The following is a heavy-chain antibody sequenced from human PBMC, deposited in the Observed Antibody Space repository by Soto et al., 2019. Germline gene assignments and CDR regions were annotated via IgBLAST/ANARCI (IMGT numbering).Heavy chain of an antibody. V-gene: IGHV3-11*01. CDR3: ARDGQRLNYIRYDYYNFYMDV. D-gene: IGHD1-7*01. Sequence: QVQLVESGGGLVKPGGSLRLSCEASGFTFSDYYMSWIRQAPGKGLEWVSYISSSGYTIYYADSVKGRFTMSRDNAKNSLNLPMDSLRAEDTAVYYCARDGQRLNYIRYDYYNFYMDVWGKGTTVTVSS. J-gene: IGHJ6*03. CDR1: GFTFSDYY. CDR2: ISSSGYTI.